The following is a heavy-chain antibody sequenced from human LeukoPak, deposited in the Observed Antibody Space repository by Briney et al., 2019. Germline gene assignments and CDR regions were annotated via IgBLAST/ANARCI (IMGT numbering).Heavy chain of an antibody. Sequence: GGSLRLSCAASGFTISRSSMHWVRQAPGKGLEFVSAISRSGGNTYYANSVKGRFTISRDTSKNTLYLQVGSLRVEDMAVYYCAKDEDHDYGDYYFDSWGQGTLVTVSS. CDR1: GFTISRSS. D-gene: IGHD4-17*01. CDR2: ISRSGGNT. J-gene: IGHJ4*02. CDR3: AKDEDHDYGDYYFDS. V-gene: IGHV3-64*01.